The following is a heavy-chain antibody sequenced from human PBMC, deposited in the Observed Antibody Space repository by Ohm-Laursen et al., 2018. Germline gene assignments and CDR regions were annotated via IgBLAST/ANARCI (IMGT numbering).Heavy chain of an antibody. Sequence: SLRLSCAASGFTFSNAWMSWVRQAPGKGLEWVGRIKRKADGETTDYAAPVKDRLTISRDDSKTTLYLQMNSLKTEDTAVYYCATGLPADDVFNIWGQGTMVTVSS. CDR2: IKRKADGETT. CDR1: GFTFSNAW. J-gene: IGHJ3*02. V-gene: IGHV3-15*01. CDR3: ATGLPADDVFNI.